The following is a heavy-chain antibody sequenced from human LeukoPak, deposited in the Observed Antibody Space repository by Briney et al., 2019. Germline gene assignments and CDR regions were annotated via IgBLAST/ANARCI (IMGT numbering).Heavy chain of an antibody. CDR1: GGSISSGSYY. Sequence: SQTLSLTCTVSGGSISSGSYYWSWIRQPAGKGLEWIGRIYTSGSTNYNPSLKSRVTISVDTSKNQFSLKLSSVTAADTAVYYCAREGRGPYDFWSGYYPFDYWGQGTLVTVSS. CDR2: IYTSGST. D-gene: IGHD3-3*01. J-gene: IGHJ4*02. CDR3: AREGRGPYDFWSGYYPFDY. V-gene: IGHV4-61*02.